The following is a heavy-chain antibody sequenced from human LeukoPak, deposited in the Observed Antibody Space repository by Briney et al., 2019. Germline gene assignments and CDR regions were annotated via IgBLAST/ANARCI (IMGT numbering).Heavy chain of an antibody. V-gene: IGHV3-23*01. CDR2: ISGSGGST. D-gene: IGHD2-2*01. CDR1: GFTFSSYA. CDR3: AKDHLRIPAAIDY. Sequence: GGSLRLSCAASGFTFSSYAMSWVRQAPGKGLEWVSAISGSGGSTYYADSVKGRFTISRDNSKNTLYLQMNSLRAEDTAVHYCAKDHLRIPAAIDYWGQGTLVTVSS. J-gene: IGHJ4*02.